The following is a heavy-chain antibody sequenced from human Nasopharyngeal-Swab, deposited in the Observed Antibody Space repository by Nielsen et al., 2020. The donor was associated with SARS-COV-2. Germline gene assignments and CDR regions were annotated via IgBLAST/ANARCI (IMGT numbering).Heavy chain of an antibody. D-gene: IGHD2-15*01. CDR2: ISSSGSSI. CDR3: ARRAGYCSGGTDCYYFDP. J-gene: IGHJ4*02. V-gene: IGHV3-11*01. CDR1: GFTFSDRY. Sequence: GESLKISCAASGFTFSDRYMIWIRQAPGKGLEWISYISSSGSSINYADSVKGRFTISRDNARNSLYLQMKRLRAEDTAVYYCARRAGYCSGGTDCYYFDPWGQGTLVTVSP.